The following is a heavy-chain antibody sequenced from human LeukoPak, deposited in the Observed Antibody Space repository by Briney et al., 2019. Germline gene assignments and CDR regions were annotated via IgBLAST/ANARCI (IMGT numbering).Heavy chain of an antibody. Sequence: PSQTLSLTCAISGDSVSSNSATWSWIRQSPSRGLEWLGRTYYRSKWSTDYAVSVKSRITINPDTSKNQFSLQLNSVTPEDTAVYYCVGTYSYFQHWGQGTLVTVSS. CDR1: GDSVSSNSAT. V-gene: IGHV6-1*01. J-gene: IGHJ1*01. CDR3: VGTYSYFQH. D-gene: IGHD2-15*01. CDR2: TYYRSKWST.